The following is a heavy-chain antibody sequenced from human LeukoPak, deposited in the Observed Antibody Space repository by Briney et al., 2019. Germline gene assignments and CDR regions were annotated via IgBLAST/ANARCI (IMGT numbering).Heavy chain of an antibody. D-gene: IGHD2-21*02. CDR3: AQGFTAIIY. CDR2: VSYDGSNI. CDR1: GFSFSSYG. Sequence: GGSLRLSCAASGFSFSSYGMQWVRQAPGKGLQWVAVVSYDGSNIDYADSVKGRFTISRDNSKNALYLQMNSLRAEDTAVYYCAQGFTAIIYWGQGTLVTVSS. J-gene: IGHJ4*02. V-gene: IGHV3-30*03.